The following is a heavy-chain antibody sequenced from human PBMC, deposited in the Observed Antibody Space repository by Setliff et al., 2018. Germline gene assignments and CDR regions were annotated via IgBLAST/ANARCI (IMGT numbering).Heavy chain of an antibody. CDR3: ARGGTYRYFDY. CDR2: INHRGST. CDR1: GGTFSDYY. J-gene: IGHJ4*02. V-gene: IGHV4-34*01. Sequence: SETLSLTCAAYGGTFSDYYWTWIRQPPGKGLEWIGEINHRGSTNYNPSLKSRATMSVDTSKNQFSLRLSSVTAADTAVYYCARGGTYRYFDYWGQGTLVTVSS.